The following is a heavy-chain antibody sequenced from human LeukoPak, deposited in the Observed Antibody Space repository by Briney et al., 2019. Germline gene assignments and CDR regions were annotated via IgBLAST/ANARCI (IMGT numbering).Heavy chain of an antibody. CDR1: GFTFSSAA. CDR3: AKDIQLST. V-gene: IGHV3-23*01. Sequence: GGSLRLSCAASGFTFSSAAMTWVRQAPGKGLEWVSLIGSSGGSAYYAGSVKGRFTISRDNSKNTLSLQMNSLRVEDTAIYYCAKDIQLSTWGLGTMVTVSS. J-gene: IGHJ3*01. CDR2: IGSSGGSA. D-gene: IGHD5-24*01.